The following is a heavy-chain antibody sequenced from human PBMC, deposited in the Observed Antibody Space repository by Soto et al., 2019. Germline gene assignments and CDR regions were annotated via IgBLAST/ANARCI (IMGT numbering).Heavy chain of an antibody. D-gene: IGHD3-10*01. CDR2: IYHSGST. CDR1: GYSISSGYY. Sequence: SETLSLTCAVSGYSISSGYYWGWIRQPPGKGLEWIGSIYHSGSTYYNPSLKSRVTISVDTSKNQFSLKLSSVTAADTAVYYCAREARAYYYGSGSYGSYYYGMDVWGQGTTVTVSS. J-gene: IGHJ6*02. V-gene: IGHV4-38-2*02. CDR3: AREARAYYYGSGSYGSYYYGMDV.